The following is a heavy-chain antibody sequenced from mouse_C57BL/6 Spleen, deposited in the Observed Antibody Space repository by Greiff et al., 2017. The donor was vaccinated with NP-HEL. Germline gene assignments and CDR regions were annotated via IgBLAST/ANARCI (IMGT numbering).Heavy chain of an antibody. CDR3: ASYSNYGSFDY. V-gene: IGHV2-2*01. D-gene: IGHD2-5*01. CDR1: GFSLTSYG. Sequence: VQLQQSGPGLVQPSQSLSITCTVSGFSLTSYGVHWVRQSPGKGLEWLGVIWSGGSRDYNAAFISILSISKDNSNSQVFFKMNTLQADDAAIYYCASYSNYGSFDYWGQGTTLTVSS. CDR2: IWSGGSR. J-gene: IGHJ2*01.